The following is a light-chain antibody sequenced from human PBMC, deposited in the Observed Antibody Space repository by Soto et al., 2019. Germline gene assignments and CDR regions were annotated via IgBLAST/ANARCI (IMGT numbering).Light chain of an antibody. CDR3: AAWDDSLNAL. J-gene: IGLJ3*02. CDR2: SNN. V-gene: IGLV1-44*01. Sequence: QSVLTQPPSASGAPGQRVTISCSGSSSNIGSNTVSWYQQLPGTAPKLLIYSNNERPSGVPDRFSGSKSGTSASLAISGLQSEDEADYYCAAWDDSLNALFGGGTKLTVL. CDR1: SSNIGSNT.